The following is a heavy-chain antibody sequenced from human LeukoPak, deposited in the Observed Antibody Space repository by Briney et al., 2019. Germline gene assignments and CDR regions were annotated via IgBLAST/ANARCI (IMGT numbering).Heavy chain of an antibody. V-gene: IGHV3-53*01. CDR3: ARRHDSYYYGSGSYYYFDY. D-gene: IGHD3-10*01. Sequence: GGSLRLSCAASGFTVSSNYMSWVRQAPGKGLEWVSVIYSGGSTYYADSVKGRFTISRDNSKNTLYLQMNSLRAEDTAVYYCARRHDSYYYGSGSYYYFDYWGQGTLVTVSS. CDR2: IYSGGST. CDR1: GFTVSSNY. J-gene: IGHJ4*02.